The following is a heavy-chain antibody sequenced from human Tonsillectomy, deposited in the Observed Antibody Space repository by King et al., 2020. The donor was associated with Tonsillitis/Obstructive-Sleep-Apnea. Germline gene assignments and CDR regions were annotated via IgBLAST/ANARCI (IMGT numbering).Heavy chain of an antibody. V-gene: IGHV4-59*01. CDR3: ARDRYYDSSGYYRTPGAFNI. CDR2: IYHSGGP. D-gene: IGHD3-22*01. Sequence: VQLQESGPRQVKPSETLSLTCTVSDGSISNYYWSWIRQPPGKGLEGIGYIYHSGGPSYNPSLKSRVTMSVDTAKNQFSLKLGSVTDTDTAVYYCARDRYYDSSGYYRTPGAFNIWGQGTMVTVSS. CDR1: DGSISNYY. J-gene: IGHJ3*02.